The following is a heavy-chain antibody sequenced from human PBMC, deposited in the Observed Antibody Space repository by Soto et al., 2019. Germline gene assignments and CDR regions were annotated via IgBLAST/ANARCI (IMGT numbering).Heavy chain of an antibody. V-gene: IGHV3-66*01. CDR1: GFTVSSNY. D-gene: IGHD7-27*01. Sequence: EVQLVESGGGLVQPGGSLRLSCAASGFTVSSNYMSWVRQAPGKGLEWVSVIYSGGSTYYADSVKGRFTISRDNSKNTLDLQMSRLRAEDTAVYYCAREGLGYWDFDLWGRGTLGTVSS. CDR2: IYSGGST. J-gene: IGHJ2*01. CDR3: AREGLGYWDFDL.